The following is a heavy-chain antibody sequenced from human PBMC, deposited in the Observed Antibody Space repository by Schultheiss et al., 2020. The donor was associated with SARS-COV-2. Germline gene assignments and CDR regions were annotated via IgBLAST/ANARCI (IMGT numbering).Heavy chain of an antibody. J-gene: IGHJ6*02. CDR3: SRGAHYHGMAV. Sequence: SETLSLTCTVSGGSISSYYWSWIRQPPGKGLEWIGSIYISGSTNYNPSLKSRVTISVDTSKNQFSLKVSSVTAADTAVYYCSRGAHYHGMAVWGQGTTVTVSS. CDR2: IYISGST. CDR1: GGSISSYY. D-gene: IGHD3-10*01. V-gene: IGHV4-4*08.